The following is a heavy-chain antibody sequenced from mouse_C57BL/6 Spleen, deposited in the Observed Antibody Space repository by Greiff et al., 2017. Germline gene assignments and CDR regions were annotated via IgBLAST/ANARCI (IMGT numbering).Heavy chain of an antibody. Sequence: VQLQQPGAELVMPGASVKLSCKASGYTFTSYWMHWVKQRPGQGLEWIGEIDPSDSYTNYNQKFKGKSTLTVDKSSSTAYMQLSSLTSEDSAVYYWARRVALVYAMDHWGQGTSVTVSS. CDR1: GYTFTSYW. CDR3: ARRVALVYAMDH. D-gene: IGHD1-1*02. CDR2: IDPSDSYT. V-gene: IGHV1-69*01. J-gene: IGHJ4*01.